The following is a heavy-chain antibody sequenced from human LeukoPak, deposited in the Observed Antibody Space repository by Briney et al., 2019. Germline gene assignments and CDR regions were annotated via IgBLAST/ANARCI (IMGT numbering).Heavy chain of an antibody. D-gene: IGHD5-12*01. CDR3: ARVSGYDWESFYDY. CDR2: IYTSGST. Sequence: SETLSLTCTVSGGSISSGSYYWSWIRQPAGKGLEWIGRIYTSGSTNYNPSLKSRVTISVDTSKNQFSLKLNSVTAADTAVYYCARVSGYDWESFYDYWGQGTLVTVSS. V-gene: IGHV4-61*02. J-gene: IGHJ4*02. CDR1: GGSISSGSYY.